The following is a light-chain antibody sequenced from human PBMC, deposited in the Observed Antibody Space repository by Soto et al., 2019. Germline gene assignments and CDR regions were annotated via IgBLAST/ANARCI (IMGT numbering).Light chain of an antibody. CDR1: QGISNY. J-gene: IGKJ1*01. CDR2: AAS. V-gene: IGKV1-27*01. CDR3: QKYNSAPWT. Sequence: DIQMTQSPSALSASVGDRFTITCRASQGISNYLAWYQQKPGTVPKLLISAASTLQTGVPSRFSGGGSGTDFTLTISSLQPEDVATYYCQKYNSAPWTFGQGTKVDI.